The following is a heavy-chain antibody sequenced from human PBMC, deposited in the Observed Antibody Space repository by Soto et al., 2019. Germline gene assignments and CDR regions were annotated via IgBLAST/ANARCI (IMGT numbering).Heavy chain of an antibody. D-gene: IGHD3-10*01. CDR2: IWYDGSNK. Sequence: QVQLVESGGGVVQPGRSLRLSCAASGFTFSSYGMHWVRQAPGKGLEWVAVIWYDGSNKYYADSVKGRFTISRDNSKNTLYLQMNSLRVEDTAVYYCARDQGVGGLGDFDYWGQGTLVTVSS. CDR1: GFTFSSYG. V-gene: IGHV3-33*01. CDR3: ARDQGVGGLGDFDY. J-gene: IGHJ4*02.